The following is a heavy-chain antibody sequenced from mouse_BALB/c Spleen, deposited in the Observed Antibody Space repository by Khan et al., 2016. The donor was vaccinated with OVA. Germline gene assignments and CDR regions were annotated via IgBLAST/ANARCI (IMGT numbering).Heavy chain of an antibody. CDR2: ISSGGSYT. V-gene: IGHV5-6*01. Sequence: EVHLVESGGDLVKPGGSLKLSCAASGFTFSTYGMSWVRQTPDKRLEWVATISSGGSYTSYVDSLKGRFTFSRDNAKSTVYLQMSSLKSEDTAMYYCTRLAYYYNSEGFAYWGQGTLVTVSA. J-gene: IGHJ3*01. CDR1: GFTFSTYG. CDR3: TRLAYYYNSEGFAY. D-gene: IGHD1-1*02.